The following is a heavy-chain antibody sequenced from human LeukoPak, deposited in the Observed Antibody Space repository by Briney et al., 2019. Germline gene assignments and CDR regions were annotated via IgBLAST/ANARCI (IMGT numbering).Heavy chain of an antibody. CDR3: ARVRDILTDYYYYYGMDV. CDR2: ISAYNGNT. CDR1: GYTFTSYG. J-gene: IGHJ6*02. D-gene: IGHD3-9*01. V-gene: IGHV1-18*01. Sequence: VSVKVSCKASGYTFTSYGISWVRQAPGQGLEWMGWISAYNGNTNYAQKLQGRVTMTTDTSTSTAYMELRSLRSDDTAVYYCARVRDILTDYYYYYGMDVWGQGTTVTVSS.